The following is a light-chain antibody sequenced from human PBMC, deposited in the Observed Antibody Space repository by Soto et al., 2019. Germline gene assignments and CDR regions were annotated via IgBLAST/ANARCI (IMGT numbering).Light chain of an antibody. CDR2: EVS. Sequence: QSVLTQPPSASGSRGQSVTISCTGASSDVGGYNFVSWYQQRPGKAPKVIIYEVSKRPSGVPDRFSGSKSGNTASLTVSGLQAEDEADYYCSSYAGSHYVFGTGTKVTVL. CDR3: SSYAGSHYV. V-gene: IGLV2-8*01. CDR1: SSDVGGYNF. J-gene: IGLJ1*01.